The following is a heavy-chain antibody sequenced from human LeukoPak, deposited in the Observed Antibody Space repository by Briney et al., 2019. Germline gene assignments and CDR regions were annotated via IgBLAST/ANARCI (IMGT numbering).Heavy chain of an antibody. Sequence: GESLKISCKGSGYSFTSYWIDWVRQMPGKGLEWMGIIYHGDSDTRYSPSFQGQVTISADKSISTAYLQWSSLKASDTAMYYCARRRYYDSSGQSKWFDPWGQGTLVTVSS. CDR2: IYHGDSDT. CDR3: ARRRYYDSSGQSKWFDP. J-gene: IGHJ5*02. V-gene: IGHV5-51*01. D-gene: IGHD3-22*01. CDR1: GYSFTSYW.